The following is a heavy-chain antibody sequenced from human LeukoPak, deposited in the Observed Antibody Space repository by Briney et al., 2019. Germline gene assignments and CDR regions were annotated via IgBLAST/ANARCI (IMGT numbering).Heavy chain of an antibody. J-gene: IGHJ4*02. V-gene: IGHV4-34*01. D-gene: IGHD4-23*01. Sequence: PSETLSLTCTVSGGSISSYYWSWIRQPPGKGLEWIGEINHSGSTNYNPSLKSRVTTSVDTSKNQFSLKLSSVTAADTAVYYCARGGRDYGGTKSDYWGQGTLVTVSS. CDR1: GGSISSYY. CDR3: ARGGRDYGGTKSDY. CDR2: INHSGST.